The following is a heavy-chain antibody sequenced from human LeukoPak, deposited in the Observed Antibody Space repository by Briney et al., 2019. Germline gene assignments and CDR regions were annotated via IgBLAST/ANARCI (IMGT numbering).Heavy chain of an antibody. V-gene: IGHV3-9*01. CDR1: GFTFDDYA. D-gene: IGHD6-19*01. CDR3: AKTSVARWVFDI. J-gene: IGHJ3*02. CDR2: ISWNSGSI. Sequence: GGSLRLSCAASGFTFDDYALHWVRQAPGKGLEWVSGISWNSGSIGYADSVKGRFTISRDNAKNSLYLQMNSLRAEDTALYYCAKTSVARWVFDIWGQGTMVTVSS.